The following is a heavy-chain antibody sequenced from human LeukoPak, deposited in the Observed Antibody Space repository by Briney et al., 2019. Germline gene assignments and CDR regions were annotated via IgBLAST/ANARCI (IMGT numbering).Heavy chain of an antibody. CDR2: IYHSGST. Sequence: SETLSLTCTVAGGSISGGGYYWSWIRQPPGKGLGWIGYIYHSGSTYYNPSIKRRVTISVDRSKNQFSLKLSSVTAADTAVYYCRSGGNSAFDYWGQGTLVTVSS. CDR3: RSGGNSAFDY. CDR1: GGSISGGGYY. J-gene: IGHJ4*02. D-gene: IGHD4-23*01. V-gene: IGHV4-30-2*01.